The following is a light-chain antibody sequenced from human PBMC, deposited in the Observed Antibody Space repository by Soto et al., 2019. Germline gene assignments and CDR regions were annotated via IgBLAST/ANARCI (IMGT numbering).Light chain of an antibody. Sequence: QSALTQPPSASGSPGQSVTISCTGTSSDVGGYNYVSWYQQHPGKATKLMIYDVSKRPSGVPDRFSGSTSGNTASLTVSGLQAEDEADFYCSSYAASNNWVFGGGTKLTVL. CDR3: SSYAASNNWV. V-gene: IGLV2-8*01. J-gene: IGLJ3*02. CDR2: DVS. CDR1: SSDVGGYNY.